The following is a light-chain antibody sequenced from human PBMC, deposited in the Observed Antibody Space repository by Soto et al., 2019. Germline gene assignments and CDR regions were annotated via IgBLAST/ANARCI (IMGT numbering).Light chain of an antibody. CDR1: QDTSNY. J-gene: IGKJ4*01. CDR2: DAS. Sequence: IQMTKSTPFLSASVGDRVTTTCQASQDTSNYLNWYQQKPGKAPKLLIYDASNLETGVPSRFSGSGSGTDFTFTISSLQPEDIATYYCQQYDNRRLTFGGGTKVHIK. CDR3: QQYDNRRLT. V-gene: IGKV1-33*01.